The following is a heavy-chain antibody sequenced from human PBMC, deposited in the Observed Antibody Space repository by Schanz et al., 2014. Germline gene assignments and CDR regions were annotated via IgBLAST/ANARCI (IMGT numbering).Heavy chain of an antibody. V-gene: IGHV3-64*01. D-gene: IGHD2-15*01. Sequence: EVQLVESGGGLVQPGGSLRLSCAASGFTFSTSTMHWVRQAPGKGLEYVSSISSKGDMTFYGNSVKGRFTISRDSSKNTLFLQMNSLRTEDTAVYYCARLDPYCRSGTCSRAFDFWGQGTLVTVSS. CDR1: GFTFSTST. J-gene: IGHJ4*02. CDR3: ARLDPYCRSGTCSRAFDF. CDR2: ISSKGDMT.